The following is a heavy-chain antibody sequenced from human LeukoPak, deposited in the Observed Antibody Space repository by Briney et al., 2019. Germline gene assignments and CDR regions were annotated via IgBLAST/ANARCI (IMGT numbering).Heavy chain of an antibody. D-gene: IGHD5-18*01. CDR3: AKGEYSYGPPVYYFDY. V-gene: IGHV3-21*01. CDR1: GFTFSSYS. J-gene: IGHJ4*02. CDR2: ISSSSSYI. Sequence: PGGSLRLSCAASGFTFSSYSMNWVRQAPGKGLEWVSSISSSSSYIYYADSVKGRFTISRDNAKNSLYLQMNSLRAEDTAVYYCAKGEYSYGPPVYYFDYWGQGTLVTVSS.